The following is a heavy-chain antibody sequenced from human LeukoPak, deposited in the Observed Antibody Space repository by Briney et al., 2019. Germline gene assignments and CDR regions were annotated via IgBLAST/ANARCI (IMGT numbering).Heavy chain of an antibody. CDR2: ISSSGNTI. J-gene: IGHJ4*02. CDR3: AKDGDWAFDH. D-gene: IGHD2-21*02. CDR1: GFTFSYYY. V-gene: IGHV3-11*04. Sequence: GGSLRLSCAASGFTFSYYYMNWIRQAPGKGLEWVSYISSSGNTIYDADSVKGRLTISRDNAKNTLSLQMNSLRVEDTAVYYCAKDGDWAFDHWAQGTLVSVSS.